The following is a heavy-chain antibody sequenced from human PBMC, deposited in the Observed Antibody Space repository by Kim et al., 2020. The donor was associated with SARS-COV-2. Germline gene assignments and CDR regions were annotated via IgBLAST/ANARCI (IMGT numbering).Heavy chain of an antibody. CDR1: GFTFSSYA. V-gene: IGHV3-23*01. Sequence: GGSLRLSCAASGFTFSSYAMSWVRQAPGKGLEWVSAISGSGGSTYYADSVKGRFTISRDNSKNTLYLQMNSLRAEDTAVYYCAKGDGLYYYDSHPFDYWGQGTLVTVSS. CDR3: AKGDGLYYYDSHPFDY. D-gene: IGHD3-22*01. J-gene: IGHJ4*02. CDR2: ISGSGGST.